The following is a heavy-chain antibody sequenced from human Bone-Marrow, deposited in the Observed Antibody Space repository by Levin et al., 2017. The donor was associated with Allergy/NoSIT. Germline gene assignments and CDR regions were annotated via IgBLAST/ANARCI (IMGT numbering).Heavy chain of an antibody. V-gene: IGHV3-33*01. CDR3: ARDQASAHDAFDI. CDR2: IWYDGTNK. J-gene: IGHJ3*02. CDR1: EFSLSTYG. Sequence: PGGSLRLSCAASEFSLSTYGMHWVRQAPGKGLEWVAVIWYDGTNKYYADSVKGRFTISRDNSKNTLYLQMNSLRAEDTAVYYCARDQASAHDAFDIWGQGTMVTVS.